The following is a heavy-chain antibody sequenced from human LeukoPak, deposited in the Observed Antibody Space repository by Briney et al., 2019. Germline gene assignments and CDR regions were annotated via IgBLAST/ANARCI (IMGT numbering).Heavy chain of an antibody. Sequence: RSGGSLRLSCAASGFTFSRFWMNWVRQAPGRGLEWVANIDQSGGRNNYVDSVKGRFTISRDNAKNSLFLEMSSLRAEDTAVYYCARGTGGAFDIWGQGTMVTVSS. V-gene: IGHV3-7*04. CDR1: GFTFSRFW. CDR2: IDQSGGRN. J-gene: IGHJ3*02. CDR3: ARGTGGAFDI.